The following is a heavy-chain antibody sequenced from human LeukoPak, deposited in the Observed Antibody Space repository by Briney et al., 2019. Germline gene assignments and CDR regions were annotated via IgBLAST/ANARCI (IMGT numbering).Heavy chain of an antibody. J-gene: IGHJ1*01. V-gene: IGHV4-34*01. CDR3: AGDVYRGLLTY. CDR2: INHSGST. CDR1: GGSFSGYY. D-gene: IGHD3-16*02. Sequence: SETLSLTCAVYGGSFSGYYWSWIRQPPGKGLEWIGEINHSGSTNYNPSLKSRVTISVDTSKNQFSLKLSSVTAADTAVYYCAGDVYRGLLTYWGQGTLVTVSS.